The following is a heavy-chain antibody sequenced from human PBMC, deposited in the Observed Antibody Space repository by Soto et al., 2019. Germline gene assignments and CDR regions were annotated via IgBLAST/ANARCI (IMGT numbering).Heavy chain of an antibody. CDR1: GFTFSSYA. CDR2: ISGSGGST. V-gene: IGHV3-23*01. CDR3: AKDLSVDDSSGYYFADFDY. J-gene: IGHJ4*02. Sequence: GGSLRLSCAASGFTFSSYAMSWVRQAPGKGLEWVSAISGSGGSTYYADSVKGRFTISRDNSKNTLYLQMNSLRAEDTAVYYCAKDLSVDDSSGYYFADFDYWGQGT. D-gene: IGHD3-22*01.